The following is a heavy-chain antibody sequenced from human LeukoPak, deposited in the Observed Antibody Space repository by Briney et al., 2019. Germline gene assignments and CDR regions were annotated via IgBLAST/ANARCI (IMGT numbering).Heavy chain of an antibody. CDR3: VKTLISVAGTGAFDI. CDR2: ISSNGGST. D-gene: IGHD6-19*01. Sequence: GGSLRLSFSASGFTFNSYSMRWGRPAPGKGLGYIFGISSNGGSTYYADSVKGRFTISRDNSKNTLYLQMSSLRAEDTAVYYCVKTLISVAGTGAFDIWGQGTMVTVSS. CDR1: GFTFNSYS. J-gene: IGHJ3*02. V-gene: IGHV3-64D*09.